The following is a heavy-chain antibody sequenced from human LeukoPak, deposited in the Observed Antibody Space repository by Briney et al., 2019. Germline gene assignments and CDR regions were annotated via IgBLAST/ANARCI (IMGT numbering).Heavy chain of an antibody. J-gene: IGHJ6*03. CDR2: IYYSGIT. D-gene: IGHD3-10*01. Sequence: SETLSLTCSVSGGSISSNSHYWGWIRQPPGKGLEWIASIYYSGITYYNPSLKSRVTISVDTSKNQFSLKLTSVTAADTAVYYCARVNGNYYYYYMDVWGKGTTVTVSS. V-gene: IGHV4-39*01. CDR1: GGSISSNSHY. CDR3: ARVNGNYYYYYMDV.